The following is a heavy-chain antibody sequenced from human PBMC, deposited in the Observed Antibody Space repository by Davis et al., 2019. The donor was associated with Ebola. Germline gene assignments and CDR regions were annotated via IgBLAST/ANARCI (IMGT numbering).Heavy chain of an antibody. V-gene: IGHV3-23*01. D-gene: IGHD4-17*01. Sequence: PGGSLRLSCAASGFTFSSYGMHWVRQAPGKGLEWVSAISGSGGSTYYADSVKGRFTISRDNSKNTLYLQMNSLRAEDTAVYYCANLDYGDSLGAYDAFDIWGQGTMVTVSS. CDR3: ANLDYGDSLGAYDAFDI. CDR2: ISGSGGST. CDR1: GFTFSSYG. J-gene: IGHJ3*02.